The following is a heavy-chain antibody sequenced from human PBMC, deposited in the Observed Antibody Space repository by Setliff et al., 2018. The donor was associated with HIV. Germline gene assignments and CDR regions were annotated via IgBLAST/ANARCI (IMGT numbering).Heavy chain of an antibody. D-gene: IGHD6-6*01. CDR1: GGPFSDFF. Sequence: PSETLSLTCAVSGGPFSDFFWTWVRQPPGEGLEWIGEISHSGGTNYNPSLESRLTISIDTSRNQFSLRLTSVSVADTAVYFCARRPPYSSSPRDFFDFWGPGTLVTVS. V-gene: IGHV4-34*01. CDR2: ISHSGGT. CDR3: ARRPPYSSSPRDFFDF. J-gene: IGHJ4*02.